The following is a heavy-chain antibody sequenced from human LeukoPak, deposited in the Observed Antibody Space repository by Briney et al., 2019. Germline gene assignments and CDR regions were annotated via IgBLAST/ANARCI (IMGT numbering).Heavy chain of an antibody. CDR3: AKLRLPYFGWLSEFEY. CDR1: GFTFSTYA. V-gene: IGHV3-23*01. CDR2: ISGSGGNT. D-gene: IGHD3-9*01. J-gene: IGHJ4*02. Sequence: PGGSLRLSCAASGFTFSTYAISWVRQAPGKGLEWVSGISGSGGNTYYADSVKGRFTISRDNSKNTLYVQMNSLRAEDTAVYYCAKLRLPYFGWLSEFEYWGQGTLVTVSS.